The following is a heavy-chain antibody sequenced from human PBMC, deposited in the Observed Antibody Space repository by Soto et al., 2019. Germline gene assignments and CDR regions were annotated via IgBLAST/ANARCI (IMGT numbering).Heavy chain of an antibody. CDR2: IYYSGST. D-gene: IGHD3-10*02. J-gene: IGHJ4*02. CDR1: GGSISSYY. CDR3: ARLSRIMFGENDY. V-gene: IGHV4-59*08. Sequence: KASETLSLTCTVSGGSISSYYWSWIRQPPGKGLEWIGYIYYSGSTNYNPSLKSRVTISVDTSKNQFSLKLSSVTAADTAVYYCARLSRIMFGENDYWGQGTQVTVSS.